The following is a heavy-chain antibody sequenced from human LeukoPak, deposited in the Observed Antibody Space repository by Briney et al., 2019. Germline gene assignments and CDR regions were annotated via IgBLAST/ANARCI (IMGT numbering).Heavy chain of an antibody. CDR1: GGSFSGYY. CDR3: ARGWYSSGWYDY. D-gene: IGHD6-19*01. Sequence: SETLSLTCAVYGGSFSGYYWSWIRQPPGKGLEWIGEINHSGSTNYNPSLKSRVTISVDTSKNQFSLKLSPVTAADTAVYYCARGWYSSGWYDYWGQGTLVTVSS. J-gene: IGHJ4*02. CDR2: INHSGST. V-gene: IGHV4-34*01.